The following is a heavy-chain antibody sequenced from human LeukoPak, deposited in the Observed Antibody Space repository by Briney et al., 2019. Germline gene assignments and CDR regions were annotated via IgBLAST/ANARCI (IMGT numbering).Heavy chain of an antibody. J-gene: IGHJ3*02. V-gene: IGHV1-3*01. CDR1: GYTFTSYA. CDR3: ARAGTYYYDSSGPFSAFDI. CDR2: INAGNGNT. D-gene: IGHD3-22*01. Sequence: ASVKVSCKASGYTFTSYAMHWVRQAPGQRLEWMGWINAGNGNTKYSQKFQGRVTITRDTSASTAYMELSSLRSEDTAVYYCARAGTYYYDSSGPFSAFDIWGQGTMVTVSS.